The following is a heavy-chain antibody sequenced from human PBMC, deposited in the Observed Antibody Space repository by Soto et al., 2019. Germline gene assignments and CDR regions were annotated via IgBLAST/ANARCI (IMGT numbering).Heavy chain of an antibody. Sequence: EVQLVESGGGLVQPGGSLRLSCAASGFTFSSYSMNWVRQAPGKGLEWVSYISSISSTIYYAEPVKGRFTISRDNAKNTLYLQMKSLRAEDTAVYYCARVVRYPPRFDYWGQGTLVTVSS. CDR1: GFTFSSYS. CDR3: ARVVRYPPRFDY. J-gene: IGHJ4*02. CDR2: ISSISSTI. D-gene: IGHD3-9*01. V-gene: IGHV3-48*01.